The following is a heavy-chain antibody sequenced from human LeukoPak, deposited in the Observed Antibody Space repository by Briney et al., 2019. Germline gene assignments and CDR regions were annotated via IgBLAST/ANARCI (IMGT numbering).Heavy chain of an antibody. D-gene: IGHD5-24*01. Sequence: GGSLRLSCAGSGFTFSRSGMSWVRQAPGKELEWVSTVSDSGAYTNYADSVKGRFTISRDNSKNTLYLQMNSLRAEDTAVYYCARASRAGPRRDGYNLWGQGTLVTVSS. J-gene: IGHJ4*02. CDR2: VSDSGAYT. V-gene: IGHV3-23*01. CDR1: GFTFSRSG. CDR3: ARASRAGPRRDGYNL.